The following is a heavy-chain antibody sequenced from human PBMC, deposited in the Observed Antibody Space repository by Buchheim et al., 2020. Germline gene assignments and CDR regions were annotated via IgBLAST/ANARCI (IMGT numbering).Heavy chain of an antibody. D-gene: IGHD1-7*01. CDR3: VKGRTGTPYYYSMDV. J-gene: IGHJ6*02. CDR1: GFTFSTHA. V-gene: IGHV3-23*01. Sequence: EVQLLESGGGLVQPGGSLRLSCAASGFTFSTHAMNWVRQAPGKGLEWVSGVSGSDGSTFYADSVKGRFAISRANSKNTLYLQMNSLRAEDTAVYYCVKGRTGTPYYYSMDVWGQGTT. CDR2: VSGSDGST.